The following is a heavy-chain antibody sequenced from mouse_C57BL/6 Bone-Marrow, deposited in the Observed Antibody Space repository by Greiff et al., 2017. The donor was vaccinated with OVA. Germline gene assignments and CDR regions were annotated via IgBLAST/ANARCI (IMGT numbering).Heavy chain of an antibody. J-gene: IGHJ1*03. CDR2: ISYDGSN. D-gene: IGHD2-4*01. CDR1: GYSITSGYY. V-gene: IGHV3-6*01. CDR3: ARVRLRRDWYFDV. Sequence: EVQLQQSGPGLVKPSQSLSLTCSVTGYSITSGYYWNWIRQFPGNKLEWMGYISYDGSNNYNPSLKNRISITRDTSKNQFFLKLNSVTTEDTATYYWARVRLRRDWYFDVWGTGTTVTVSS.